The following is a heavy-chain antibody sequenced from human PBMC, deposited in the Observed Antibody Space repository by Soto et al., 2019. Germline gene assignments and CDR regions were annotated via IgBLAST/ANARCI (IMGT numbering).Heavy chain of an antibody. CDR1: GYTFTSYD. J-gene: IGHJ5*01. CDR2: MNPNSGNT. CDR3: ARGFKRAVSGWYGVGS. V-gene: IGHV1-8*01. D-gene: IGHD6-19*01. Sequence: QVQLVQSGAEVKKPGASVKVSCKASGYTFTSYDINWVRQATVQGLEWMGWMNPNSGNTGYAQKFQGRVTMTRNTSISTAYMELSSLRSDDTAVYYCARGFKRAVSGWYGVGSWGQGKLVTVSS.